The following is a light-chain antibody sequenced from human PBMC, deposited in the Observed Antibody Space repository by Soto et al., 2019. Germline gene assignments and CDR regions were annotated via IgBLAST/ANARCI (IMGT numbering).Light chain of an antibody. CDR3: QQYNNLPYT. CDR1: QSISNN. Sequence: EIVMTQSPDTLSVSPGESATLSCRARQSISNNLAWYQQKPGQAPTLLIYGASTRTTAIPARFSGSGCGTEFTLTISSLQSEDFAGYYCQQYNNLPYTFAQGTKLEI. V-gene: IGKV3-15*01. CDR2: GAS. J-gene: IGKJ2*01.